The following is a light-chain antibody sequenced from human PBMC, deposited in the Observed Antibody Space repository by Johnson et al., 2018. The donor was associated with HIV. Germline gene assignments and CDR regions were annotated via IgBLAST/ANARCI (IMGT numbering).Light chain of an antibody. CDR2: DNS. CDR1: RSNIGDNF. Sequence: QSVLTQPPSVSAAPGQKVTISCSGNRSNIGDNFVSSYQHLPGTAPKLLVYDNSKRPSGIPDRFSATKSGTSATLGITGLQTGDEADYYCGTWDSSLSGYVFGTGTKVTVL. J-gene: IGLJ1*01. CDR3: GTWDSSLSGYV. V-gene: IGLV1-51*01.